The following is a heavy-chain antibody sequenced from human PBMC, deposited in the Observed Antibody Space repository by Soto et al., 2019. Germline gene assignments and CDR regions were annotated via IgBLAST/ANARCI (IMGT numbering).Heavy chain of an antibody. D-gene: IGHD2-2*01. CDR1: GFTVSSNY. J-gene: IGHJ4*02. CDR2: IYSGGST. Sequence: GGSLRLSCAASGFTVSSNYMSWVRQAPGKGLEWVSVIYSGGSTYYADSVKGRFTISRHNSKNTLYLQMNSLRAEDTAVYYCARGGVPGYCSSTSCYGYFDYWGQGTPVTVSS. CDR3: ARGGVPGYCSSTSCYGYFDY. V-gene: IGHV3-53*04.